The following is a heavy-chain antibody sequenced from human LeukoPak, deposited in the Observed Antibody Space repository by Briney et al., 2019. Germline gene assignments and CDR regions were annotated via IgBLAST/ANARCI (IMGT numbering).Heavy chain of an antibody. V-gene: IGHV4-59*04. CDR3: ARHGGSGSYSI. CDR2: IYYSGST. CDR1: GGSISSYY. D-gene: IGHD3-10*01. Sequence: SETLSLTCTVSGGSISSYYWSWIRQPPGKGLEWIGYIYYSGSTYYNPSLKSRVTISVDTSKNQFSLKLSSVAAADTAVYYCARHGGSGSYSIWGQGTLVTVSS. J-gene: IGHJ4*02.